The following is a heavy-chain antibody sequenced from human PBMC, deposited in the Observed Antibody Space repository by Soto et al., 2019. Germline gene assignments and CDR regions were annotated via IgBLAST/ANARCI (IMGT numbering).Heavy chain of an antibody. CDR1: GGSISSSNW. Sequence: QVQLQESGPGLVKPSGTLSLTCAVSGGSISSSNWWSWVRQPPGKGLEWIGEIYHSGNTNYNPSLEXRXTXAXXKSSHQFSLKLCSVTAADTAGYYFARRWGEGRVDYWGQGALVTVSS. V-gene: IGHV4-4*02. CDR3: ARRWGEGRVDY. D-gene: IGHD3-10*01. J-gene: IGHJ4*02. CDR2: IYHSGNT.